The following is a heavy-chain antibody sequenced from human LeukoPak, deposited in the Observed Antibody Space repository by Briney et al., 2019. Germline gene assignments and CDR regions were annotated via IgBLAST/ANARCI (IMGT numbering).Heavy chain of an antibody. CDR2: IIPIFGTA. D-gene: IGHD3-22*01. V-gene: IGHV1-69*13. J-gene: IGHJ6*02. Sequence: GASVKVSCKASGGTFISYAIGWVRQAPGQGLEWMGGIIPIFGTANYAQKFQGRVTITADESTSTAYMELSSPRSEDTAVYYCARCYDSSGSYYYYGMDVWGQGTTVTVSS. CDR3: ARCYDSSGSYYYYGMDV. CDR1: GGTFISYA.